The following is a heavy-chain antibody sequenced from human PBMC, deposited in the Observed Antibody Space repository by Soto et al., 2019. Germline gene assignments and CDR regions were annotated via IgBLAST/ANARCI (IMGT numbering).Heavy chain of an antibody. J-gene: IGHJ4*02. CDR1: GYTLTELS. D-gene: IGHD4-4*01. CDR2: FDPEDGET. V-gene: IGHV1-24*01. CDR3: ATDFLFTVTKRAH. Sequence: ASVKVSCTVSGYTLTELSMHWVRQAPGKGLEWMGGFDPEDGETIYAQKFQGRVTMTEDTSTDTAYMELSSLRSEDTAVYYCATDFLFTVTKRAHWGPGTLVTVS.